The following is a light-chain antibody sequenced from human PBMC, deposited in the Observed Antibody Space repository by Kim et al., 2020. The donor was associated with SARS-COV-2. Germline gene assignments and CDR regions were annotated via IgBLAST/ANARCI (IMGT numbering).Light chain of an antibody. V-gene: IGKV4-1*01. Sequence: DIVMTQSPDSLAVSLGVRATIHCKSSQSLLYGFDNRNYFAWYQQKAGQPPKLIINWASTRESGVPDRFSGSGSRTDFTLTISSLQAEDVALYYCQQYSGAPPTFGGGTKVDIK. CDR2: WAS. J-gene: IGKJ4*01. CDR3: QQYSGAPPT. CDR1: QSLLYGFDNRNY.